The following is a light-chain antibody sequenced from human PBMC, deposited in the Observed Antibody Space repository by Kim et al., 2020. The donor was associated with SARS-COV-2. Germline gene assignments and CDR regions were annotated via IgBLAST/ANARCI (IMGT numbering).Light chain of an antibody. J-gene: IGKJ2*01. Sequence: SASVSDRDTITCRASQGINNYLAWYQQTPGKAPKLLIYVASTLQSGVPSRFRGSGSGTDFTLTITNLQPEDFATYYCQQLNSYPQTFGQGTKLEIK. CDR3: QQLNSYPQT. CDR2: VAS. CDR1: QGINNY. V-gene: IGKV1-9*01.